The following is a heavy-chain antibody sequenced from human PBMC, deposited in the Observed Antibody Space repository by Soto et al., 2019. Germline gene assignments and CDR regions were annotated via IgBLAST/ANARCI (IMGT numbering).Heavy chain of an antibody. Sequence: QVQLVQSGAEVKKPGASMKVSLKTSGYIFTNDDITWVRQAPGQGLEWMGWISAYHGDTDSAQKLQGRVTMTTDMSTNTAYMELTSLRSDDTAVYYCARGRHLDYWGQGTLVTVSS. V-gene: IGHV1-18*01. J-gene: IGHJ4*02. CDR3: ARGRHLDY. CDR2: ISAYHGDT. D-gene: IGHD2-8*01. CDR1: GYIFTNDD.